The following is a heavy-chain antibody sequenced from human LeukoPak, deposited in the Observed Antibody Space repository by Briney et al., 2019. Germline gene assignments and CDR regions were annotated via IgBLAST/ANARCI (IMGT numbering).Heavy chain of an antibody. CDR1: GGSFRGYY. Sequence: SETLSLTCADYGGSFRGYYWSWIRQPPRKGLEWIGEINHSGSTNYNPSLKSRVTISVDTSKNQFSLKLSSVTAADTAVYYCARVYYYDSSGYFGYWGQGTLVTVSS. D-gene: IGHD3-22*01. CDR2: INHSGST. V-gene: IGHV4-34*01. CDR3: ARVYYYDSSGYFGY. J-gene: IGHJ4*02.